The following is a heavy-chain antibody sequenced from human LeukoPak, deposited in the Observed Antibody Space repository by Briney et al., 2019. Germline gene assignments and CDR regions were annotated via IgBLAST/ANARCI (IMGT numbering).Heavy chain of an antibody. Sequence: GASVKVSCKASGYTFTSYYMHWVRQAPGQGLEWMGIINPNGGSTSYAQKFQGRVTMTRDMSTSTVYMELSSLRSEDTAVYYCARGDVVVTAMAWFDPWGQGTLVTVSS. D-gene: IGHD2-21*02. CDR1: GYTFTSYY. CDR2: INPNGGST. J-gene: IGHJ5*02. V-gene: IGHV1-46*01. CDR3: ARGDVVVTAMAWFDP.